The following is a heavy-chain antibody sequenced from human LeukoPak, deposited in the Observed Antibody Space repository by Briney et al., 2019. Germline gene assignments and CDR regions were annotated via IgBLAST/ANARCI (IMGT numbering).Heavy chain of an antibody. J-gene: IGHJ3*02. CDR2: ISDSGGST. D-gene: IGHD3-3*01. Sequence: PGGSLRLSCAASGFTFSSYAMSWVRQAPGKGLEWVSAISDSGGSTYYADSVKGRFTISRDNSKNTLYLQMNSLRAEDTAVYYCAKDWGSTEGIRFLEWLEVLDAFDIWGQGTMVTVSS. V-gene: IGHV3-23*01. CDR1: GFTFSSYA. CDR3: AKDWGSTEGIRFLEWLEVLDAFDI.